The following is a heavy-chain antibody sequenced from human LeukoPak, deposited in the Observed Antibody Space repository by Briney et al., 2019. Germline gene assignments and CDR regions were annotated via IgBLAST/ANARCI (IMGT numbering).Heavy chain of an antibody. J-gene: IGHJ4*02. V-gene: IGHV3-74*01. CDR2: INSGGSGT. CDR1: GFNFASNW. Sequence: GESLRLSCAASGFNFASNWMHWVRQTPGKGLMWVSRINSGGSGTSYADSVEGRFTISRDNAKNTLYLQMNSLRVEDTAVYYCAGPLGPLTEYWGRGTLVTVSS. CDR3: AGPLGPLTEY. D-gene: IGHD7-27*01.